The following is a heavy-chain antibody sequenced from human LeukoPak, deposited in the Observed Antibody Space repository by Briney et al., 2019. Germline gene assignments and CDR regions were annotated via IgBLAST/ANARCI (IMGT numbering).Heavy chain of an antibody. Sequence: GGSLRLSCAASGFTVSSNYMSWVHQAPGKGLEWVSVIYSGGSTYYADSVKGRFTISRDNSKNTLYLQMNSLRAEDTAVYYCARENVGIAASYYYYGMDVWGQGTTVTVSS. J-gene: IGHJ6*02. D-gene: IGHD6-13*01. CDR2: IYSGGST. V-gene: IGHV3-66*01. CDR3: ARENVGIAASYYYYGMDV. CDR1: GFTVSSNY.